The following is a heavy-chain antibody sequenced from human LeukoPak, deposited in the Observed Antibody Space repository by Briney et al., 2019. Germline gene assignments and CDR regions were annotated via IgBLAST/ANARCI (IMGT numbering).Heavy chain of an antibody. J-gene: IGHJ4*02. CDR2: LGLRGST. CDR3: ASRSYQSRQPSYNFDY. CDR1: GFSFNRYV. V-gene: IGHV3-23*01. Sequence: GGALRLSCAASGFSFNRYVMRWVPQAPGKGLEWVSTLGLRGSTYYAESVHGRFTISRDNSKNTLYLQMNGLRGDDTAVYYCASRSYQSRQPSYNFDYWGQGTLVTVSS. D-gene: IGHD2-2*01.